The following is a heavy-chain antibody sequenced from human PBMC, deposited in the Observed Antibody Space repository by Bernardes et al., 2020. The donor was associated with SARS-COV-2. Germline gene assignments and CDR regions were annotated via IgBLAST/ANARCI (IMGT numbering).Heavy chain of an antibody. Sequence: VGSLRLSCAASGFTFSDYYMSWIRQAPGKGLEWVSYISSSGSTIYYANSVKGRFTISRDNAKNSLYLQMNCLRAEDTAVYYCARVRGGLGTDHAFDIWSQGTMVTVSS. V-gene: IGHV3-11*04. CDR2: ISSSGSTI. CDR3: ARVRGGLGTDHAFDI. J-gene: IGHJ3*02. D-gene: IGHD3-16*01. CDR1: GFTFSDYY.